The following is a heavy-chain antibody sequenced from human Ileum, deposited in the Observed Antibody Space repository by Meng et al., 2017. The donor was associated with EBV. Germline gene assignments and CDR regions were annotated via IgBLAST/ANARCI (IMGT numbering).Heavy chain of an antibody. Sequence: LQLQESGPGLWKPSETLSLPCPVSGGSISSSSYYWGWIRQPPGKGLEWIGSIYYSGSTYYNPSLKSRVTISVDTSKNQFSLKLSSVTAADTAVYYCARSIVVVPAAIYYWGQGTLVTVSS. CDR2: IYYSGST. V-gene: IGHV4-39*01. D-gene: IGHD2-2*01. CDR1: GGSISSSSYY. CDR3: ARSIVVVPAAIYY. J-gene: IGHJ4*02.